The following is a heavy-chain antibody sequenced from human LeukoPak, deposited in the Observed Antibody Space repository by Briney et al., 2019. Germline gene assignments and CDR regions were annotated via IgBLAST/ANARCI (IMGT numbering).Heavy chain of an antibody. CDR3: ARGHPYSYGLGFELSYFDY. V-gene: IGHV4-30-4*01. D-gene: IGHD5-18*01. J-gene: IGHJ4*02. CDR1: GGSISSGDYY. Sequence: PSETLSLTCTVSGGSISSGDYYWSWIRQPPGKGLEWIGYIYYSGSTYYNPSLKSRVTISVDTSKNQFSLKLSSVTAADTAVYYCARGHPYSYGLGFELSYFDYWGQGTLVTVSS. CDR2: IYYSGST.